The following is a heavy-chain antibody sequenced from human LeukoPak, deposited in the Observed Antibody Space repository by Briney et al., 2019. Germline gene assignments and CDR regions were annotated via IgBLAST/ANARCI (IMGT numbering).Heavy chain of an antibody. CDR3: ARDEMEKRHITGTTYYYYYGMDV. D-gene: IGHD1-20*01. J-gene: IGHJ6*02. CDR2: INHGGST. CDR1: GGSFSGYY. Sequence: SETLSLTCAVYGGSFSGYYWSWIRQPPGKGLEWIGEINHGGSTNYNPSLKSRVTMSVDTSKNQFSLKLSSVTAADTAVYYCARDEMEKRHITGTTYYYYYGMDVWGQGTTVTVSS. V-gene: IGHV4-34*09.